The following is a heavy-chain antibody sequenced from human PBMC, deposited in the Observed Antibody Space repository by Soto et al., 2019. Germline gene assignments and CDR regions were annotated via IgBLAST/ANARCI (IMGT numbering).Heavy chain of an antibody. CDR1: GGSISSAYYY. CDR2: IYDRGST. CDR3: ARGPSGDKVDY. D-gene: IGHD7-27*01. V-gene: IGHV4-30-4*01. Sequence: QVQLQESGPGLVKPSQTLSLTCTVSGGSISSAYYYWSWIRQPPGKGVEWIGHIYDRGSTYSNPSLQVQVTISIDTSKNQFSLKLSCVTAADTAVYYCARGPSGDKVDYWGQGTLVTVSS. J-gene: IGHJ4*02.